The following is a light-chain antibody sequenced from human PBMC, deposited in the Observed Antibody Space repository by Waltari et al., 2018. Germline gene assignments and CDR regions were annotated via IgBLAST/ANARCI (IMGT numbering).Light chain of an antibody. V-gene: IGLV3-19*01. CDR3: SSRDSSASHVL. Sequence: SSELTQDPAVSVALDQTVRITCQGDSLRSYYASWYQQKPGQAPVLVIYNKNNRPSGTPDRFAGSGSGNTASLIIMGAQAEDEADYYCSSRDSSASHVLFGGGTKLTVL. CDR2: NKN. CDR1: SLRSYY. J-gene: IGLJ2*01.